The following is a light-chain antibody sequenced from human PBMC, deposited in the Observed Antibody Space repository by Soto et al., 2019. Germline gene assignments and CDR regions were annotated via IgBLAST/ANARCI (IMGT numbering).Light chain of an antibody. CDR3: MQGTHWPPFT. Sequence: DVVIIQSPLSLPVTLGQPASISCKSSQSLVSSDGNTYLNWFQQRPGQSPRRLLYRVSKRDSGVPDRFSGSGSGTDFTLKISRVEAEDVAIYYCMQGTHWPPFTFGPGTKVDIK. V-gene: IGKV2-30*01. CDR2: RVS. CDR1: QSLVSSDGNTY. J-gene: IGKJ3*01.